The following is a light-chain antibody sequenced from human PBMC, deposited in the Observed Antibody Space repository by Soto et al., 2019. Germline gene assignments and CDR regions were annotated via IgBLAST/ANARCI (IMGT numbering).Light chain of an antibody. CDR3: QQYGSSPPT. CDR1: QGISNY. V-gene: IGKV1-27*01. J-gene: IGKJ1*01. CDR2: AAS. Sequence: DIQITQSPSSLSASVGDRVTITCRASQGISNYLAWYQQKPGKVPKLLIYAASTLQSGVPSRFSGSGSGTDFTLTISRLETEDFAVYYCQQYGSSPPTFGQGTKVDIK.